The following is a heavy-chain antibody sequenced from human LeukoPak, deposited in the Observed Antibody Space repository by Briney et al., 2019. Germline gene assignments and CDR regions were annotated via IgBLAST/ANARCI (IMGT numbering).Heavy chain of an antibody. CDR3: ASSRTVTPFDY. J-gene: IGHJ4*02. D-gene: IGHD3-10*01. Sequence: PSETLSLTRTVSGGSISSRDWSWIRQPPGKGLEWIGYIYSNGSTNYNPSLKRRVTISVDTSKNQFSLKLSSVSAADTALYYCASSRTVTPFDYWGQGTLVTVSS. CDR2: IYSNGST. V-gene: IGHV4-59*11. CDR1: GGSISSRD.